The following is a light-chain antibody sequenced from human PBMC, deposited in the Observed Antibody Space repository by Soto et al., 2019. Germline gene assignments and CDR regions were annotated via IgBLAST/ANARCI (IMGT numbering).Light chain of an antibody. CDR1: QSVSTR. J-gene: IGKJ1*01. CDR2: DAS. CDR3: LQYSVYWT. Sequence: ITMTQSPSSLSSSVGDIVTIVCRASQSVSTRLAWYQQKPGKAPKVLIYDASSWAGGVPSRFTGSGSGTEFTLTFNSLQPDDFATYYCLQYSVYWTFGQGTKVDI. V-gene: IGKV1-5*02.